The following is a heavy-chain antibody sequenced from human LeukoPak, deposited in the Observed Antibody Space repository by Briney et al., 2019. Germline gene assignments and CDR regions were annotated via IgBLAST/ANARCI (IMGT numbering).Heavy chain of an antibody. CDR2: ISGSGGST. CDR3: AKALTKATDYMDV. D-gene: IGHD2-2*01. V-gene: IGHV3-23*01. J-gene: IGHJ6*03. Sequence: GGSLRLSCAASGFTFSSYAMSWVRQAPGKGLEWVSAISGSGGSTYYADSVKGRFTISRDNSKNTLYLQMNSLRAEATAVYYCAKALTKATDYMDVWGKGTTVTVSS. CDR1: GFTFSSYA.